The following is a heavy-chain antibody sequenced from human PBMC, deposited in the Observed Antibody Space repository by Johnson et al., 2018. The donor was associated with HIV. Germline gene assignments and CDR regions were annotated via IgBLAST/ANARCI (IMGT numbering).Heavy chain of an antibody. CDR3: AKDSRRWGAFSDAFDI. Sequence: QMLLVESGGGLVQPGGSLRLSCAASGFTFSSYDMHWVRQATGKGLAWVAFIRYDGSNKYYADSVKGRFTISRDNSKNTLYLQMNSLRAEDTAVYYCAKDSRRWGAFSDAFDIWGQGTMVTVSS. CDR1: GFTFSSYD. CDR2: IRYDGSNK. J-gene: IGHJ3*02. V-gene: IGHV3-30*02. D-gene: IGHD1-26*01.